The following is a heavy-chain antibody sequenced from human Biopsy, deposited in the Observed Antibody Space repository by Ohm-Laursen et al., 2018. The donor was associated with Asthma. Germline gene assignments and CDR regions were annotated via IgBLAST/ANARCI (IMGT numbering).Heavy chain of an antibody. CDR1: GFTFSSYS. J-gene: IGHJ4*02. Sequence: SLRLSRAAYGFTFSSYSMNWVRQAPGKGLEWVSYISSSSSTIYYADSVKGRFTISRDNAKNSLYLQMNSLRDEDTAVYYCARFKRGYSYGYAGVFDYWGQGTLVTVSS. D-gene: IGHD5-18*01. CDR3: ARFKRGYSYGYAGVFDY. V-gene: IGHV3-48*02. CDR2: ISSSSSTI.